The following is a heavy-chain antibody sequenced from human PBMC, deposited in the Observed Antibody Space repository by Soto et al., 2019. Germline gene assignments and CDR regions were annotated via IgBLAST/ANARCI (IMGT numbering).Heavy chain of an antibody. CDR1: GFAFSSHP. CDR2: ISDGGDLT. Sequence: VGSLRLSCAASGFAFSSHPMGWVRQAPEKGLEWVAGISDGGDLTYNADSVRGRFTISRDNSRNTLYLQMNSLRAEDTAVYYCARRVIGSSRAFDIWGQGTMVTVSS. CDR3: ARRVIGSSRAFDI. V-gene: IGHV3-23*01. J-gene: IGHJ3*02. D-gene: IGHD3-10*01.